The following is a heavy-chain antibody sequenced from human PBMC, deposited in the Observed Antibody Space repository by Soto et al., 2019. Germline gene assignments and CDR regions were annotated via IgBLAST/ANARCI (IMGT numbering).Heavy chain of an antibody. V-gene: IGHV4-34*01. J-gene: IGHJ5*02. Sequence: SETLSLTCAVYGGSFSGYYWSWIRQPPGKGPEWIGEINHSGSTNYNPSLKSRVTISVDTSKNQFSLKLSSVTAADTAVYYCASKNWFDPWGQGTLVTVSS. CDR1: GGSFSGYY. CDR3: ASKNWFDP. CDR2: INHSGST.